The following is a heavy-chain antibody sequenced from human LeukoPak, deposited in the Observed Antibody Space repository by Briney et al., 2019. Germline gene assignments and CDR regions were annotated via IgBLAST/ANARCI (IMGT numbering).Heavy chain of an antibody. J-gene: IGHJ4*02. CDR1: GFIFSSYS. Sequence: PGGSLRLSCAASGFIFSSYSMNWVRQAPGKGLEWVSYISSSSTIYYADSVKGRFTISRDNAKNSLYLQMNSLRAEDTAVYYCAVLQGPAARVDYWGQGTLVTVSS. V-gene: IGHV3-48*04. D-gene: IGHD2-2*01. CDR2: ISSSSTI. CDR3: AVLQGPAARVDY.